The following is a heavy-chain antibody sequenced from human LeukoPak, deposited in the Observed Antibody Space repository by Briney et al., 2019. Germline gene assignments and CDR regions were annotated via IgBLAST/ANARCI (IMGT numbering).Heavy chain of an antibody. J-gene: IGHJ4*02. Sequence: PGGSLRLSCAASGFTFSSYAMHWVRQAPGKGLEWVAVISYDGSNKYYADSVKGRFTVSRDNSKNTLYLQMNSLRAEDTAVYYCVREAPYYFDYWGQGTLVTVSS. D-gene: IGHD3-16*01. CDR2: ISYDGSNK. V-gene: IGHV3-30*14. CDR3: VREAPYYFDY. CDR1: GFTFSSYA.